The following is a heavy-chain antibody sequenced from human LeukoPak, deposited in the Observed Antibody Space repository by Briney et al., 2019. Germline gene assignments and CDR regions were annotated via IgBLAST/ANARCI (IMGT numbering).Heavy chain of an antibody. Sequence: PGGSLRLSCAASGFTFSNYWMTWVRQAPGKGLDWVANIKPDGSEAYYVDSVKGRFTISRDNGKNSLFLQMNSLRAEDTAVYYCARDSGSYWGQGTLVTASS. CDR1: GFTFSNYW. V-gene: IGHV3-7*04. J-gene: IGHJ4*02. CDR2: IKPDGSEA. CDR3: ARDSGSY. D-gene: IGHD1-26*01.